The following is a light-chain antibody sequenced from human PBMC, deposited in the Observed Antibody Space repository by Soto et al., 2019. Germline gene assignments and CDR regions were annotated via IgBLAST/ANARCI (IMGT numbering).Light chain of an antibody. CDR2: DAS. CDR3: QQRSNWPPTWT. CDR1: QSVSSY. Sequence: EIVLTQSPATLSVAAGERATLSCRASQSVSSYLAWYHQKPGQAPRLLIYDASNRATGIPARFSGSGSGTAFTLTISSLEPEDFAVYYCQQRSNWPPTWTFGQGTKVDIK. V-gene: IGKV3-11*01. J-gene: IGKJ1*01.